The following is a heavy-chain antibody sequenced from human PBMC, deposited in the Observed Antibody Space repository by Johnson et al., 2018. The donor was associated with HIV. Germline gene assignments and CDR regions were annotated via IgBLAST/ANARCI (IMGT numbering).Heavy chain of an antibody. CDR3: ARGSEDAFDI. V-gene: IGHV3-13*01. J-gene: IGHJ3*02. CDR1: D. D-gene: IGHD1-26*01. Sequence: DMHWVRQATGTGLEWVSAIGTAGDTYYPGSVKGRFTISRENAKNSLYLQMNSLRAGDTAVYYCARGSEDAFDIWGQGTMVTVSS. CDR2: IGTAGDT.